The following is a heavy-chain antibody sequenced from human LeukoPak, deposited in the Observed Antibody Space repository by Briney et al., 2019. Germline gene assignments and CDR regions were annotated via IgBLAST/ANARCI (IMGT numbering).Heavy chain of an antibody. CDR2: TYYRSKWYN. D-gene: IGHD5-18*01. CDR1: GDSVSSNSAA. J-gene: IGHJ4*02. Sequence: SQTLSLTCAISGDSVSSNSAAWNWTRQSPWRGLEWLGRTYYRSKWYNDYAVSVKSRITINPDTSENHFSLQLNSVTPEDTAVYYCARGYGYYFDYWGQGTLVTVSS. CDR3: ARGYGYYFDY. V-gene: IGHV6-1*01.